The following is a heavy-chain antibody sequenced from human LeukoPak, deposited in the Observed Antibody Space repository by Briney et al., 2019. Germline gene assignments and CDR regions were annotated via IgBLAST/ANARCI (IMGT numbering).Heavy chain of an antibody. V-gene: IGHV3-23*01. D-gene: IGHD1-26*01. CDR1: EFSFGSYA. J-gene: IGHJ6*03. CDR2: ISGSGVST. CDR3: AKGGGSYFRRVTYYYYYMDV. Sequence: PGGSLRLSCAASEFSFGSYAMSWVRQAPGKGLQWVSGISGSGVSTYYADSVNGRFTISRDNSKNTLYLQMISLRAEDTAVYYCAKGGGSYFRRVTYYYYYMDVWGKGTTVTVSS.